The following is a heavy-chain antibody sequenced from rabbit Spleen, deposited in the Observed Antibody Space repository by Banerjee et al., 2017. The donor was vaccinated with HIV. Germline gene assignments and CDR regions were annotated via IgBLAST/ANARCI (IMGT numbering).Heavy chain of an antibody. J-gene: IGHJ6*01. CDR3: ARDGAGGSFSTYGMDL. Sequence: LEESGGGLVKPGGTLTLTCTVSGFSFSSNWICWVRQAPGKGLEWIACIYADSGITTYYATWAKGRFTISKTSSTTVTLQMTSLTAADTATYFCARDGAGGSFSTYGMDLWGQGTLVTVS. CDR2: IYADSGITT. CDR1: GFSFSSNW. V-gene: IGHV1S45*01. D-gene: IGHD8-1*01.